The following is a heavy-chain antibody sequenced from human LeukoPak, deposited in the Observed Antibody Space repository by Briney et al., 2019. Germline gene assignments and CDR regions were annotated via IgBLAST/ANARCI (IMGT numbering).Heavy chain of an antibody. CDR2: IYYSGST. CDR1: GGSISSYY. CDR3: ARVRALLWFGESKGAPYYYYGTDV. D-gene: IGHD3-10*01. J-gene: IGHJ6*01. V-gene: IGHV4-59*01. Sequence: SETLSLTCTVSGGSISSYYWSWIRQPPGKGLEWIGYIYYSGSTTYNPSLKSRVTMSVATSKNQFSLKLSSRTAADTAVYYCARVRALLWFGESKGAPYYYYGTDVWGQRTTVSVSS.